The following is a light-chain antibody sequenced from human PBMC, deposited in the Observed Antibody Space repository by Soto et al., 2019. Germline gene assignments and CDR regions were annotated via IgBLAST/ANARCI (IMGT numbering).Light chain of an antibody. CDR3: CSYALGSTLV. CDR1: SSDVGTYNL. V-gene: IGLV2-23*01. J-gene: IGLJ2*01. Sequence: QSALTQPAAVSGSPGQSITISCTGTSSDVGTYNLVSWYQQYPGKAPKLMIYATSKRLSGVSNRFSGSKSGDTASLTISGLQAEDEADYYCCSYALGSTLVFGGGTKLTVL. CDR2: ATS.